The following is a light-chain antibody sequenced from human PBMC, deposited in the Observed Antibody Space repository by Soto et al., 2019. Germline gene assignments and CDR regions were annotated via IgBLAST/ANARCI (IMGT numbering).Light chain of an antibody. CDR1: QSVSSD. Sequence: EILMTQSPATLSVASGERATLSCRASQSVSSDLAWYQHHPGQAPRLLIYGASTRVTGTPPRFSGSGSGTEFTLTITSLQAEDFAVYYCQHYHGCPFTFGQGTKLEMK. V-gene: IGKV3-15*01. J-gene: IGKJ2*01. CDR3: QHYHGCPFT. CDR2: GAS.